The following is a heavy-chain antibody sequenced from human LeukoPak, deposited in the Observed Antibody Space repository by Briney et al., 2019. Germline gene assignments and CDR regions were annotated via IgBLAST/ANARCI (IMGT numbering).Heavy chain of an antibody. V-gene: IGHV1-24*01. CDR3: ATVRGMITFGGVIPYYFDY. CDR2: FDPEDGET. CDR1: GYTLTELS. J-gene: IGHJ4*02. Sequence: ASVKVSCKVSGYTLTELSMHWVQQAPGKGLEWMGGFDPEDGETIYAQKFQGRVTMTEDTSTDTAYMELSSLRSEDTAVYYCATVRGMITFGGVIPYYFDYWGQGTLVTVSS. D-gene: IGHD3-16*02.